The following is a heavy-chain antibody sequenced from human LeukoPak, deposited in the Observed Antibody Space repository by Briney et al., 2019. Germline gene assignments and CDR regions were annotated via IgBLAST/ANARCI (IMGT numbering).Heavy chain of an antibody. Sequence: PGGSLRLSCAASGFTFSSYAMSWVRQAPGKGLEWVSAISGSGGSTYYADSVKGRFTISRDNSKNTLYLQMNSLRAEDTVVYYCAKDTPNIVVVVAATPDYFDYWGQGTLVTVSS. CDR1: GFTFSSYA. V-gene: IGHV3-23*01. J-gene: IGHJ4*02. CDR2: ISGSGGST. CDR3: AKDTPNIVVVVAATPDYFDY. D-gene: IGHD2-15*01.